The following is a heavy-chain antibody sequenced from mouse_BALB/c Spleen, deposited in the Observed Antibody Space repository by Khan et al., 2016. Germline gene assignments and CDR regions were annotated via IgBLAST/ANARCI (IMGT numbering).Heavy chain of an antibody. V-gene: IGHV9-3*02. Sequence: QIQLVQSGPELKKPGETVKISCKASEYTFTNYGMNWVKQAPGKGLKWMGWINTNTGEPTYAEEFKGRFAFSLEASASTAYFQINNLQNEDPATYFCARTGDYPYYAMDYWGQGTSVTVSS. CDR1: EYTFTNYG. CDR2: INTNTGEP. J-gene: IGHJ4*01. CDR3: ARTGDYPYYAMDY. D-gene: IGHD2-13*01.